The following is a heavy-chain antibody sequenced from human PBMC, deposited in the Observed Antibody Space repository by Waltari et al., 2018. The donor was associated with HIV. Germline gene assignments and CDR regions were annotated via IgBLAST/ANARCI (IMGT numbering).Heavy chain of an antibody. CDR2: NHPNRGDT. CDR3: ALRGLKVDSSVYGPDY. CDR1: GYTFTGYY. V-gene: IGHV1-2*02. Sequence: QVHLVQSGAEVKKPGASVKVSCKASGYTFTGYYLHWVRQVTGQGLEWMEGNHPNRGDTKNAQKFQGRVTMTRDTSISTAYRELSRLRSDDAALYYCALRGLKVDSSVYGPDYWGQGTLVTVPS. J-gene: IGHJ4*02. D-gene: IGHD3-22*01.